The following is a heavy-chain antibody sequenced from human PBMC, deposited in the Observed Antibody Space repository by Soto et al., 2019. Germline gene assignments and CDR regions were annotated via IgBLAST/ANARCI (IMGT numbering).Heavy chain of an antibody. CDR3: ARGRWFGELVAVDAFDI. CDR1: GGSISSGGYY. V-gene: IGHV4-31*03. CDR2: IYYSWST. D-gene: IGHD3-10*01. Sequence: QVQLQESGPGLVKPSQTLSLTCPVSGGSISSGGYYWSWIRQHPGKGLEWIGYIYYSWSTYYNPSLKSRVTISVDTSKKQFYLKLSSVTAADTAVYYCARGRWFGELVAVDAFDIWGQGTMVTVSS. J-gene: IGHJ3*02.